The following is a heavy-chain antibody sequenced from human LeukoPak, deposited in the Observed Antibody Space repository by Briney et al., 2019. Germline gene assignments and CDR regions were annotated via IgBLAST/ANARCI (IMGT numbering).Heavy chain of an antibody. Sequence: GGSLRLSCVASGFTFSSYALHWVRQAPGKGLEWVGVISYDGSNNYYADSVKGRFTISRDNSKNTLFLQMNSLRAEDTAVYYCARGDWYGDYFDYWGQGTLVTVSS. D-gene: IGHD3-9*01. V-gene: IGHV3-30*03. CDR2: ISYDGSNN. J-gene: IGHJ4*02. CDR1: GFTFSSYA. CDR3: ARGDWYGDYFDY.